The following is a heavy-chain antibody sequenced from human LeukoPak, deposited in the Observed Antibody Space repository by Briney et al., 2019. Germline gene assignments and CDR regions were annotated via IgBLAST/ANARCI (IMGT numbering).Heavy chain of an antibody. Sequence: ASVKVSCKASGYTFIGNYMHWVRQAPGQGLEWMGWINPNSGGTNYAQKFQGRVTMTRDTSISTAYMELNRLRSDDTAVYYCARGSYDSSDFEYFHHWGQGTLVTVSS. V-gene: IGHV1-2*02. J-gene: IGHJ1*01. D-gene: IGHD3-22*01. CDR1: GYTFIGNY. CDR3: ARGSYDSSDFEYFHH. CDR2: INPNSGGT.